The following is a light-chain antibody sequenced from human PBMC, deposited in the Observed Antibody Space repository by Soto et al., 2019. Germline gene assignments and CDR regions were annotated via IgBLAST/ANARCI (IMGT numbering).Light chain of an antibody. CDR2: GAS. CDR1: QIVSSNR. CDR3: QQYDISWT. Sequence: EIVLTQSPGTLSLSPGERAILSCRASQIVSSNRLAWYQQKPGQAPRLLVYGASSRATGIPDRFSGSGSGTDFTLTISRLGPEDFAVYYCQQYDISWTFGQGTKVEIK. V-gene: IGKV3-20*01. J-gene: IGKJ1*01.